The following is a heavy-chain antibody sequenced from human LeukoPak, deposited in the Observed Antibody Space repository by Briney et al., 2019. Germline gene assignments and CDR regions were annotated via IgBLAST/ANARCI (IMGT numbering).Heavy chain of an antibody. Sequence: PGGSLRLSCAASGFTFSRYSMNWVRQAPGKGLEWVSSISISSNYIYYADSVKGRFTISRDSAKNSLYLQVNSLRAEDTAVYYCAKDLIVVVPAARINWFDPWGQGTLVTVSS. CDR2: ISISSNYI. V-gene: IGHV3-21*04. J-gene: IGHJ5*02. CDR3: AKDLIVVVPAARINWFDP. CDR1: GFTFSRYS. D-gene: IGHD2-2*01.